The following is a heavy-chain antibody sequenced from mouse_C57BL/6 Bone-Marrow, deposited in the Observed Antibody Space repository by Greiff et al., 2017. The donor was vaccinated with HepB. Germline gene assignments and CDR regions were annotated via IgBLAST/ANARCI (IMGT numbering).Heavy chain of an antibody. CDR2: IWWDDDK. D-gene: IGHD1-1*01. V-gene: IGHV8-8*01. Sequence: QVTLKESGPGILQPSQTLSLPCSFSGFSLSTFGMGVGWIRQPSGKGLEWLAHIWWDDDKYYNPALKSRLTISKDTSKNQVFLKIANVDTADTATYYCARMSYHYGSSNWYFDVWGTGTTVTVSS. CDR1: GFSLSTFGMG. J-gene: IGHJ1*03. CDR3: ARMSYHYGSSNWYFDV.